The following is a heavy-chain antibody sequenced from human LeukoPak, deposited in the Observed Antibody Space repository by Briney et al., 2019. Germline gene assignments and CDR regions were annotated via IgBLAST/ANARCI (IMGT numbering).Heavy chain of an antibody. Sequence: ASVKVSCKASGYTFTMNGISWVRQAPGQGPEYMGWINPNSGGTNFAQKFQGRVTMTRDTSISTAYMELSRLRFDDTALYYCAITYYHGSGNSLDMWGQGTMVTVSS. CDR3: AITYYHGSGNSLDM. D-gene: IGHD3-10*01. CDR2: INPNSGGT. CDR1: GYTFTMNG. V-gene: IGHV1-2*02. J-gene: IGHJ3*02.